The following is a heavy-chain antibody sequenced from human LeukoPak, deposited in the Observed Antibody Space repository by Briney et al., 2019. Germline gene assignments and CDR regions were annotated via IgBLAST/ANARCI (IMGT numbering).Heavy chain of an antibody. D-gene: IGHD5-18*01. J-gene: IGHJ5*02. CDR3: AISSSGYTYGYVSGWFDP. V-gene: IGHV1-69*13. CDR2: IIHIFGTT. CDR1: GGTFNNYA. Sequence: ASVKVSCEASGGTFNNYAISWVRQAPGQGLEWMGGIIHIFGTTNYAQKFQDRVTITADESTRTAWMELSSLTSEDTAVYYCAISSSGYTYGYVSGWFDPWGQGTLVTVSS.